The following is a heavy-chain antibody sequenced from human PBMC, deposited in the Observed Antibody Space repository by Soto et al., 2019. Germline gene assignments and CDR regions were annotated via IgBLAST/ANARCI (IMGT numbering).Heavy chain of an antibody. J-gene: IGHJ5*01. CDR2: IYPGDSDT. CDR3: AREGSGWFNWFDS. D-gene: IGHD6-19*01. CDR1: GYSFATYW. Sequence: LGESLKISCKASGYSFATYWIGWVRQMPGKGLEWMGIIYPGDSDTMYSPSFQGQVIISADLSSTTTYLQWSSLRAEDTAVYYCAREGSGWFNWFDSWGRGTLVTVSS. V-gene: IGHV5-51*01.